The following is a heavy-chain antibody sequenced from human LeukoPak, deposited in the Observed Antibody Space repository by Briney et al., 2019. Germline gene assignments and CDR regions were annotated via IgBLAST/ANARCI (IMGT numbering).Heavy chain of an antibody. CDR3: ARYYYDSSGTTTDY. CDR2: IYRSGST. D-gene: IGHD3-22*01. Sequence: SETLSLTCTVSGYSISSGYYWGWIRQPPGKGLEWIGSIYRSGSTYYNPSLKSRVTISVDTSKNQFSLKLSSVTAADTAVYYCARYYYDSSGTTTDYWGQGTLVTVSS. V-gene: IGHV4-38-2*02. CDR1: GYSISSGYY. J-gene: IGHJ4*02.